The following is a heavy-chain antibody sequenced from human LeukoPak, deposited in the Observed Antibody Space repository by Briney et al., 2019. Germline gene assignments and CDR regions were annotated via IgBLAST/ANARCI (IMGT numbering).Heavy chain of an antibody. CDR3: VRAPVPTYYYDSSRYYRAFDI. Sequence: SETLSLTCTVSGGSISSDNFYWSWIRQPAGKGLEWIGRIYTSGSTNYNPSLKSRVTISVDTSKNQFSLKLSSVTAADTAVYYCVRAPVPTYYYDSSRYYRAFDIWGQGTVVTVSS. CDR2: IYTSGST. D-gene: IGHD3-22*01. V-gene: IGHV4-61*02. CDR1: GGSISSDNFY. J-gene: IGHJ3*02.